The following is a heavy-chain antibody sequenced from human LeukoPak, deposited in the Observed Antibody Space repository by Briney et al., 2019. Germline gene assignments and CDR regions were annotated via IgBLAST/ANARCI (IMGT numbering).Heavy chain of an antibody. CDR1: GGSFSGYY. CDR2: ISHSGST. CDR3: ARHVRGHDYVWGSYPSPFAY. J-gene: IGHJ4*02. V-gene: IGHV4-34*01. D-gene: IGHD3-16*02. Sequence: SETLSLTCAVYGGSFSGYYWSWIRQPPGKGLEWIGEISHSGSTYYNPSLKSRVTMSVDTSKNQFSLRPSSVTAADTAVYYCARHVRGHDYVWGSYPSPFAYWGQGTLVTVSS.